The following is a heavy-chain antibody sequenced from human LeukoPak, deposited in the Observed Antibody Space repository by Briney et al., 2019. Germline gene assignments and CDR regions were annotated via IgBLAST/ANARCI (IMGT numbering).Heavy chain of an antibody. D-gene: IGHD4-17*01. V-gene: IGHV3-23*01. J-gene: IGHJ5*02. CDR3: TKDPNGDYVGAFNP. Sequence: GGSLRLSCAASGFSFSSFAMTWVRQAPGKGLEWVSSINGGHYPTYNTDSVKGRFTISRDNSRNTLYLQMNSLRADDTAVYYCTKDPNGDYVGAFNPWGQGTLVTVSS. CDR2: INGGHYPT. CDR1: GFSFSSFA.